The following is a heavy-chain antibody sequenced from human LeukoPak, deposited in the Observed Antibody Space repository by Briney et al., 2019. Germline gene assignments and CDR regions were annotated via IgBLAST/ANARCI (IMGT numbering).Heavy chain of an antibody. V-gene: IGHV4-39*01. J-gene: IGHJ5*02. CDR2: IYYSGST. CDR1: GGSISSSGYY. Sequence: PSETLSLTCTVSGGSISSSGYYWGWIRQPPGKGLEWIASIYYSGSTYYNPSLKSRVTISVGTSKNQLSLKLSSLTAADTAVYYCARHEYSGSYYGLSWFDPWGQGTLVTVSS. CDR3: ARHEYSGSYYGLSWFDP. D-gene: IGHD1-26*01.